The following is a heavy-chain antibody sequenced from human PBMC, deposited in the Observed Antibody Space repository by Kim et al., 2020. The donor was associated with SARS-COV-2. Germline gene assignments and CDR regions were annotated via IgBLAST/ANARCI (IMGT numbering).Heavy chain of an antibody. D-gene: IGHD3-10*01. J-gene: IGHJ4*02. V-gene: IGHV3-23*01. CDR3: ARSSSQVLLWFGELYY. Sequence: VKGRFTIARENSKNTLYLQMNSLRAEDTAVYYCARSSSQVLLWFGELYYWGQGTLVTVSS.